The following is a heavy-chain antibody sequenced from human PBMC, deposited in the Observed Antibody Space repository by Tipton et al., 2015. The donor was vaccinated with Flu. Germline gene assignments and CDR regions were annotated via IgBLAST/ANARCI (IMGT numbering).Heavy chain of an antibody. V-gene: IGHV3-7*01. Sequence: SLRLSCATSEITFSSYWMHWVRQAPGKGLEWVANIKQDGNEKFYVDSVKGRFTISRDNAKNSLYLQMNSLRAEATAVYYCARAVGSSSSFWGQGTLVPVSS. CDR1: EITFSSYW. J-gene: IGHJ4*02. D-gene: IGHD6-6*01. CDR2: IKQDGNEK. CDR3: ARAVGSSSSF.